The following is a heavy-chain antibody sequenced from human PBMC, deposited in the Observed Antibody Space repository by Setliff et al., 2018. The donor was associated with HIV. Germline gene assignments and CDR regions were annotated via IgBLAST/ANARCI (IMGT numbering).Heavy chain of an antibody. J-gene: IGHJ6*02. CDR3: ASSITVAGGRSYQYYAMDV. Sequence: PGASLKISCKGSGYSFTSYWIGWVRQMPGKGLEWMGIVYPGDSESRYSPTFQGKVTISADKSISTAYLQWSSLKASDTAMYYCASSITVAGGRSYQYYAMDVWGQGTTVTVS. V-gene: IGHV5-51*01. CDR2: VYPGDSES. CDR1: GYSFTSYW. D-gene: IGHD3-16*01.